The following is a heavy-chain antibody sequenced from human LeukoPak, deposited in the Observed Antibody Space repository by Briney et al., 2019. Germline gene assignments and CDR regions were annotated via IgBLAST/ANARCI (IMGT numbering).Heavy chain of an antibody. D-gene: IGHD3-9*01. CDR2: MNPNSGNT. CDR1: GYTFTSYD. CDR3: ARVQSERYDIDYYYGMDV. J-gene: IGHJ6*02. Sequence: ASVKVSCKASGYTFTSYDINWVRQATGQGLEWMGWMNPNSGNTGYAQKFQGRVTMTRNTSISTAYMELSSLRSEDTAVYYCARVQSERYDIDYYYGMDVWGQGTTVTVSS. V-gene: IGHV1-8*01.